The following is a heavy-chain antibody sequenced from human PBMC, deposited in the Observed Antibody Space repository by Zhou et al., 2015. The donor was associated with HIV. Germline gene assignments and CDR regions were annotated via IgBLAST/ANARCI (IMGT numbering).Heavy chain of an antibody. Sequence: QVQLVQSGSELKKPGASVKVSCKASGYTFTSYAMNWVRQAPGQGLEWMGWINTNTGNPTYAQGFTGRFVFSLDTSVSTAYLQISSLKAEDTAVYYCARDTNNYDFWSGYYIGANWFDPWGRGNPWSPSPQ. J-gene: IGHJ5*02. V-gene: IGHV7-4-1*02. CDR1: GYTFTSYA. D-gene: IGHD3-3*01. CDR2: INTNTGNP. CDR3: ARDTNNYDFWSGYYIGANWFDP.